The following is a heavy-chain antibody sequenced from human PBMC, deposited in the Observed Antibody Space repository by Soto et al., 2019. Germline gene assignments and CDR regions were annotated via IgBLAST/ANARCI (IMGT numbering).Heavy chain of an antibody. CDR2: VFHTGNT. J-gene: IGHJ4*02. D-gene: IGHD7-27*01. Sequence: SETLSLTCAVSGDSISSSVWWTWVRQPPGKGLEWIGEVFHTGNTNYNPSLKSRVTMSVDKSTNEFSLKVASVTAADTAIYYCARKAWVRFDYWGQGALVTVSS. V-gene: IGHV4-4*02. CDR3: ARKAWVRFDY. CDR1: GDSISSSVW.